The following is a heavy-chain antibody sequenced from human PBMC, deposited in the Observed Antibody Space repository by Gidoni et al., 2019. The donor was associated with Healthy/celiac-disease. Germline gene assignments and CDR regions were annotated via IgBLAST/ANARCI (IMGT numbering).Heavy chain of an antibody. D-gene: IGHD2-15*01. J-gene: IGHJ6*02. V-gene: IGHV4-34*01. CDR1: GGSFSGYY. CDR2: IKHSGST. Sequence: QVQLQQWGAGLLQPSETLSLTCAVYGGSFSGYYWSWLRQPPGKGLEWIGEIKHSGSTNYNPSIKSRVTISVDTSKNQFSLKLSSVTAADTAVYYCARGVVVAATPWYYYYGMDVWGQGTTVTVSS. CDR3: ARGVVVAATPWYYYYGMDV.